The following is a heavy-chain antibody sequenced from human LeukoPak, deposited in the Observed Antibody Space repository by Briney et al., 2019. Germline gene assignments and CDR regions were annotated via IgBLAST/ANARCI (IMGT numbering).Heavy chain of an antibody. CDR3: ASGIIGGYDYNGMDV. CDR2: IKEDGSET. D-gene: IGHD2-15*01. Sequence: GGSLRLSCAAYGFTFNSYSMNWVRQAPGKGLECLAKIKEDGSETYYADSVKGRFTISRDNPKNLLFLQIDSLRVEDTAVYYCASGIIGGYDYNGMDVWGQGTTVTVSS. CDR1: GFTFNSYS. J-gene: IGHJ6*02. V-gene: IGHV3-7*01.